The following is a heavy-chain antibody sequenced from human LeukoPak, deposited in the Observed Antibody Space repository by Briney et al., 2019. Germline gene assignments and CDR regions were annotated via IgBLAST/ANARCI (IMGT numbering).Heavy chain of an antibody. CDR1: GFRVSDYY. D-gene: IGHD3/OR15-3a*01. CDR2: IRDSGEA. Sequence: PGGSLSLSCAVSGFRVSDYYMSWVCQAPGKGLEWVGLIRDSGEAFYADFARGRFAISRDESENTLYLQMNSLRVEDTAVYFCARDRAANQDWVEFDPWGQGTPVIVSS. V-gene: IGHV3-66*03. CDR3: ARDRAANQDWVEFDP. J-gene: IGHJ5*02.